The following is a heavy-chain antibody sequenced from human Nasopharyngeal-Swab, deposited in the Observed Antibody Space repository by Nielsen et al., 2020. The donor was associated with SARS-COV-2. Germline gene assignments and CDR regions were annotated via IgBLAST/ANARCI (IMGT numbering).Heavy chain of an antibody. V-gene: IGHV3-19*01. CDR1: GFTFSNSD. CDR3: VRILKNMVRGVIISGGGWFDP. Sequence: GESLKISCAASGFTFSNSDMNWVRQAPGKGLEWVSGVSWNGSRTHYTDSVKGRFIISRDNSRNFLYQQMNSLRPEDMAVYYCVRILKNMVRGVIISGGGWFDPWGQGTLVTVSS. D-gene: IGHD3-10*01. CDR2: VSWNGSRT. J-gene: IGHJ5*02.